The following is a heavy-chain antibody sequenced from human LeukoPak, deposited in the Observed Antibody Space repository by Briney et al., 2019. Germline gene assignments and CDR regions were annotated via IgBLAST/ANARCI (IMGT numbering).Heavy chain of an antibody. Sequence: SETLTLTCTVSGGSFSAYYWSWIRQPPGKGLEWIGYIYYSGSTKYNPSLKRRVTISVDTSNNKFSLQLSSVTAADTAVYSCARVVGFDYDNNLFFDLWGRGTPVTVSS. CDR1: GGSFSAYY. D-gene: IGHD3-22*01. J-gene: IGHJ2*01. V-gene: IGHV4-59*01. CDR3: ARVVGFDYDNNLFFDL. CDR2: IYYSGST.